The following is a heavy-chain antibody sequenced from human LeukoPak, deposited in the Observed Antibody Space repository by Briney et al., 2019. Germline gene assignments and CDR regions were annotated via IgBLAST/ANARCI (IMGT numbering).Heavy chain of an antibody. J-gene: IGHJ4*02. Sequence: SETLSLTCSVSRGLITNNNYFWGWIRQPPGKGLEWIGYISYSGSTNYNPSLRGRVTISADTSKNQFSLKLSSVTAADTAVYYCARYSGSYSVDYWGQGTLVTVSS. CDR1: RGLITNNNYF. D-gene: IGHD1-26*01. CDR3: ARYSGSYSVDY. CDR2: ISYSGST. V-gene: IGHV4-61*05.